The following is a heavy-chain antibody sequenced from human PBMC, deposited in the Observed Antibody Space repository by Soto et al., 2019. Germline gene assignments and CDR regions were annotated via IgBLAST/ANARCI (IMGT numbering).Heavy chain of an antibody. Sequence: QVQLVQAGAEVKKPGASVKVSCKASGYTFIASYMHWVRQAPGQGLEWMGWVNPNSGGTSSAQSFQGRVTMTGDTSISTAYMELSRLRSDDTAVYYCARGGRSLHVYYYYGMDVWGQGTTVTVSS. CDR1: GYTFIASY. CDR3: ARGGRSLHVYYYYGMDV. J-gene: IGHJ6*02. CDR2: VNPNSGGT. V-gene: IGHV1-2*02.